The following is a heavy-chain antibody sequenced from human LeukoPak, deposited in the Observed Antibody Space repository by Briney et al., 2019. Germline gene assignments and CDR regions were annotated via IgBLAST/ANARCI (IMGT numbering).Heavy chain of an antibody. V-gene: IGHV3-30*04. CDR1: GFTFSSYA. Sequence: GRSLRLSCAASGFTFSSYAMHWVRQAPGKGLEWVAVISYDGSNKYYADSVKGRFTISRDNSKNTLYLQMNSLRAEDTAVYYCARDRGYSGYDFGFDYWGQGTLVTVSS. J-gene: IGHJ4*02. CDR2: ISYDGSNK. D-gene: IGHD5-12*01. CDR3: ARDRGYSGYDFGFDY.